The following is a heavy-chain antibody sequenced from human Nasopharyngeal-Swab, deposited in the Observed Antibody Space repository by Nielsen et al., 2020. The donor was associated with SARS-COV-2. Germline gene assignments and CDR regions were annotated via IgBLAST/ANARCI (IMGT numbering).Heavy chain of an antibody. CDR2: INHNERT. CDR1: GGSFNGFY. J-gene: IGHJ6*02. Sequence: SETLSLTCSVSGGSFNGFYWNWIRQPPGKGLEWIGEINHNERTNYNPSLKSRVTMLVDTSNNQVSLKLSSVTATDTAVYYCARAGRVGDAFTGLDVWGQGTKVIVSS. CDR3: ARAGRVGDAFTGLDV. V-gene: IGHV4-34*01. D-gene: IGHD1-26*01.